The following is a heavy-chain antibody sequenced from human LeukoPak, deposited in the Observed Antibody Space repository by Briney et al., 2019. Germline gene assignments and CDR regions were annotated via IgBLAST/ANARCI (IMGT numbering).Heavy chain of an antibody. J-gene: IGHJ4*02. CDR2: IIPIFGTP. CDR1: GGTFSS. CDR3: ARDEKIDNWNGYFDY. V-gene: IGHV1-69*05. Sequence: ASVKVSCKASGGTFSSSWVRQAPGQGLEWMGGIIPIFGTPNYAQKFQGRVTFSTDESTNTVYMELNSLRSEDTAVYYCARDEKIDNWNGYFDYWGQGTLVTVSS. D-gene: IGHD1-1*01.